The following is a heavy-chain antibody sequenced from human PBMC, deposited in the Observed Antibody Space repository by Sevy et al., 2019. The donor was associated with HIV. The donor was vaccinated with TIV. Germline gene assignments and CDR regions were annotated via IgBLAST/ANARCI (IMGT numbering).Heavy chain of an antibody. V-gene: IGHV5-51*01. D-gene: IGHD3-22*01. CDR1: GYSFTSHW. CDR2: IFPADSDT. Sequence: GESLKISCQGSGYSFTSHWIGWVRPMPGKGLEGMGIIFPADSDTRYSPAFQGRVTFSADKSINTAYLRWGSLKASDTAMYYCATSRSGYFDSSGYYIYWGQGTLVTVSS. CDR3: ATSRSGYFDSSGYYIY. J-gene: IGHJ4*02.